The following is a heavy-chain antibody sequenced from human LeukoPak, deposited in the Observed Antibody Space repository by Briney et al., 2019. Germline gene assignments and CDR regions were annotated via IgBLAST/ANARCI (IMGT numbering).Heavy chain of an antibody. Sequence: PGGPLRLSCAASGFTFSSYSMNWVRQAPGKGLEWVSSISSSSSYIYYADSVKGRFTISRDNAKNSLYLQMNSLRAEDTAVYYCAREPTTVTTAFDYWGQGTLVTVSS. J-gene: IGHJ4*02. V-gene: IGHV3-21*01. CDR1: GFTFSSYS. CDR2: ISSSSSYI. CDR3: AREPTTVTTAFDY. D-gene: IGHD4-17*01.